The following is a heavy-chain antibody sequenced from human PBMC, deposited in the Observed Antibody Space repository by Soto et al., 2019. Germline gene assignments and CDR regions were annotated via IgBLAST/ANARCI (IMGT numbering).Heavy chain of an antibody. CDR3: VRERGLSSFYGMDV. Sequence: EVQLVESGGGLVKPGGSLRLSCAASGFTLTSYTMNWVRQASGKGLEWVSSITSSSSHIYYADSVKGRFTISRDNAGNSLYLQMNSLRAEVSAVYYCVRERGLSSFYGMDVW. V-gene: IGHV3-21*02. CDR1: GFTLTSYT. D-gene: IGHD3-10*01. J-gene: IGHJ6*01. CDR2: ITSSSSHI.